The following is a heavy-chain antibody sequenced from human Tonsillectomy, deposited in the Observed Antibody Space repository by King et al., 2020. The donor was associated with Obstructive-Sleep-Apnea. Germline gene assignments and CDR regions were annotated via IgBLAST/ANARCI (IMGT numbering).Heavy chain of an antibody. CDR1: GFTFDDSA. J-gene: IGHJ3*02. CDR2: ISWSGDRI. V-gene: IGHV3-9*01. Sequence: VQLVESGGGFAQPGRSLTLSCAASGFTFDDSAMHWVRQAPGKGLEWVSRISWSGDRIAYADSVKGRFTISRDNAKNSLFLQMNSLRREDTAFYYCAKDQGEYFGVGAFDIWGQGTMVTVSS. CDR3: AKDQGEYFGVGAFDI. D-gene: IGHD3-10*01.